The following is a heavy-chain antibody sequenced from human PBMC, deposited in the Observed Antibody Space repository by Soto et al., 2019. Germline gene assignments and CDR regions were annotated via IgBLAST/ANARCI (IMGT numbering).Heavy chain of an antibody. J-gene: IGHJ4*02. V-gene: IGHV4-34*01. D-gene: IGHD2-2*01. Sequence: SETLSLTCAVYGGSFSGYYWSWIRQPPGKGLEWIGEINHSGSTNYNPSLKSRVTISVDTSKTQFSLKLSSVTAADTAVYYCARATPTYCSSTSCYGGLDYWGQGTLVTVSS. CDR1: GGSFSGYY. CDR3: ARATPTYCSSTSCYGGLDY. CDR2: INHSGST.